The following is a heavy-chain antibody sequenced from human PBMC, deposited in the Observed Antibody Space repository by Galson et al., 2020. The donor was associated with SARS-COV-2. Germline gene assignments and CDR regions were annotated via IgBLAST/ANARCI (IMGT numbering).Heavy chain of an antibody. CDR1: GFTFRSYA. D-gene: IGHD5-18*01. J-gene: IGHJ6*03. CDR3: ASNAGSGYSYGYYYYYYMDV. CDR2: ISGSGGST. Sequence: GESLKISCAASGFTFRSYAMSWVRQAPGKGLEWVSAISGSGGSTYYADSVKVRFTITRDNSKNTLYLQMNRLRAEDTAVYDCASNAGSGYSYGYYYYYYMDVWGKGTTVTVSS. V-gene: IGHV3-23*01.